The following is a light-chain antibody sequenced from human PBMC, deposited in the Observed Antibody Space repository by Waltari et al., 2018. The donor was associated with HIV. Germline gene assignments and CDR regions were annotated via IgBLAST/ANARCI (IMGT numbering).Light chain of an antibody. J-gene: IGKJ4*01. Sequence: EIVLTQSPATLSLSPGERATLSCRASQSVSSYLAWYQQKPGQAPRLLIYDASNSATGIPARFSGSGSGTDFTLTISSLEPEDFAVYYCQQRSNWQLTFGGGTKLEIK. V-gene: IGKV3-11*01. CDR3: QQRSNWQLT. CDR2: DAS. CDR1: QSVSSY.